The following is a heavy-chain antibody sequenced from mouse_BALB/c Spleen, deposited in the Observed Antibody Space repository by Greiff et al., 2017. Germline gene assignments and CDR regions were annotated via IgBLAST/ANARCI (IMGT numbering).Heavy chain of an antibody. D-gene: IGHD2-4*01. CDR3: ARIYYDYYYAMDY. J-gene: IGHJ4*01. CDR1: GFSLTGYG. CDR2: IWGDGST. Sequence: QVHLKESGPGLVAPSQSLSITCTVSGFSLTGYGVNWVRQPPGKGLEWLGMIWGDGSTDYNSALKSRLSISKDNSKSQVFLKMNSLQTDDTARYYCARIYYDYYYAMDYWGQGTSVTVSS. V-gene: IGHV2-6-7*01.